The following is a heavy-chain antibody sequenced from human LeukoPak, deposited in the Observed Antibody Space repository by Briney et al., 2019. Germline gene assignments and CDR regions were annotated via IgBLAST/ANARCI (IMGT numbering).Heavy chain of an antibody. CDR3: AYRGAAAGRDVDA. Sequence: SVKVSCKASGGTFSSYAISWVRQAPGQGLEWMGGIIPIFGTANYAQKFQGRVTITADESTSTAYMELSSLRSEDTAVYYCAYRGAAAGRDVDAWGQGTTVTVSS. CDR1: GGTFSSYA. J-gene: IGHJ6*02. D-gene: IGHD6-13*01. V-gene: IGHV1-69*01. CDR2: IIPIFGTA.